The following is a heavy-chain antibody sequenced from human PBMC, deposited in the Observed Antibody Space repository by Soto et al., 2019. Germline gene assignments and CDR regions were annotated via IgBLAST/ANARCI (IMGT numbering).Heavy chain of an antibody. D-gene: IGHD2-2*01. J-gene: IGHJ5*02. V-gene: IGHV1-18*01. CDR3: ARVVPGAEAWFGP. CDR2: ISLYSDGT. CDR1: GYTFSNYG. Sequence: ASLKGYCKTSGYTFSNYGITWVRQTPGQPLEWLGWISLYSDGTNYAQKFQGRVSMTTDTSTTTAYLDLRSLRSDDTAVYYCARVVPGAEAWFGPWGQGTLVTVS.